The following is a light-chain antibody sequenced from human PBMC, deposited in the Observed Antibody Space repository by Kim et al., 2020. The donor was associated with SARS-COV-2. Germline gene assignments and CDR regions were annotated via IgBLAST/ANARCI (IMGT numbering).Light chain of an antibody. CDR1: QSISSY. Sequence: DSVTITCRASQSISSYLNWYQQKPGKAPKLLIYAASSLQSGVPSRFSGSGSGTDFTLTISSLQPEDFATYYCQQSYSTPQTLRLTFGGGTKVEIK. CDR2: AAS. CDR3: QQSYSTPQTLRLT. V-gene: IGKV1-39*01. J-gene: IGKJ4*01.